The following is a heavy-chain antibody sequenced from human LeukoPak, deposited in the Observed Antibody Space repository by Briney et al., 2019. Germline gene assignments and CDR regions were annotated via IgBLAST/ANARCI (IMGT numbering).Heavy chain of an antibody. D-gene: IGHD1-26*01. CDR2: INHSGST. J-gene: IGHJ6*02. V-gene: IGHV4-34*01. Sequence: SETLSLTCAVYGGSFSGYYWSWIRQPPGKGLEWIGEINHSGSTNYNPSLKSRVTISVDTSKNQFSLKLSSVTAADTAVYYCARAGGLGGYYYYYGMDVWGQGPTVTVSS. CDR3: ARAGGLGGYYYYYGMDV. CDR1: GGSFSGYY.